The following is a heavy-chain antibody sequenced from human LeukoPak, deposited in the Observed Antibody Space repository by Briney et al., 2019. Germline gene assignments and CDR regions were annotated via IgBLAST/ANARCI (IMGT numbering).Heavy chain of an antibody. D-gene: IGHD1-1*01. J-gene: IGHJ4*02. CDR2: IKYDETIT. CDR3: KTYRGYPVDY. CDR1: GFTFSSYW. Sequence: GGSLRLSCAASGFTFSSYWMHWVRQAPGEGLVWVSRIKYDETITNYAASVKGRFTISRDNGKNTLYLQMNSLRAEDTAVYYCKTYRGYPVDYWGQGTLVTVSS. V-gene: IGHV3-74*01.